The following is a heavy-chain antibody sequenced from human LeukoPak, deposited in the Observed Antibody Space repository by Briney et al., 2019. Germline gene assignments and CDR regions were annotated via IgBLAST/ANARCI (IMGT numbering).Heavy chain of an antibody. D-gene: IGHD3-16*01. CDR1: GDSFRSYY. Sequence: SETLSLTCTVSGDSFRSYYWSWIRQPPGKGLEWIGYIYYSGSTNYNPSLKSRVTTSVDTSKNQFSLKLSSVTAADTAVYYCARLLAHRSGGWFDPWGQGTLVTVSS. J-gene: IGHJ5*02. CDR3: ARLLAHRSGGWFDP. CDR2: IYYSGST. V-gene: IGHV4-59*08.